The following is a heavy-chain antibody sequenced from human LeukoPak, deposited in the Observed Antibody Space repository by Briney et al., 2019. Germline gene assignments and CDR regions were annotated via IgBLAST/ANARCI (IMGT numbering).Heavy chain of an antibody. D-gene: IGHD3-16*01. Sequence: GGSLRLSCAASGFTFSDSWMSWVRRAPGKGLEWVANMNQDGSAKDYVDSVKGRFTISRDNARNSLYLQMSSLRAEDTAVYYCATYTHWVAGDVWGQGTTVTVSS. CDR3: ATYTHWVAGDV. V-gene: IGHV3-7*01. CDR1: GFTFSDSW. CDR2: MNQDGSAK. J-gene: IGHJ6*02.